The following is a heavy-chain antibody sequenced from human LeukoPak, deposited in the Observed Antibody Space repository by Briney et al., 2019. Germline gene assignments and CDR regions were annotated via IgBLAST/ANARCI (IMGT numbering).Heavy chain of an antibody. CDR2: INHSGST. Sequence: SETLSLTCAVYGGSFSGYYWSWIRQPPGKGLEWIGEINHSGSTNYNPSLKSRVTISVDTSKNQFSLKLSSVTAADTAVYYCARRSGKIDTSGYYAYYYYYYMDVWGKGTTVTISS. J-gene: IGHJ6*03. V-gene: IGHV4-34*01. CDR3: ARRSGKIDTSGYYAYYYYYYMDV. D-gene: IGHD3-22*01. CDR1: GGSFSGYY.